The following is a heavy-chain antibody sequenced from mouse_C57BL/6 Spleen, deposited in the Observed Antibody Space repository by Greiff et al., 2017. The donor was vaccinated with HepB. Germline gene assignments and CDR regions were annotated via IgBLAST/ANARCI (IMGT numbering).Heavy chain of an antibody. V-gene: IGHV1-72*01. CDR2: IDPNSGGT. J-gene: IGHJ3*01. CDR3: ALSTMVTTYGFAY. D-gene: IGHD2-2*01. CDR1: GYTFTSYW. Sequence: QVQLKQPGAELVKPGASVKLSCKASGYTFTSYWMHWVKQRPGRGLEWIGRIDPNSGGTKYNEKFKSKATLTVDKPSSTAYMQLSSLTSEDSAVYYCALSTMVTTYGFAYWGQGTLVTVSA.